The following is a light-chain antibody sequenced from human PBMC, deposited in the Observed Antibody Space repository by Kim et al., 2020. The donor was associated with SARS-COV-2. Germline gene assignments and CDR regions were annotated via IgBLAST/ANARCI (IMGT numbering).Light chain of an antibody. CDR2: GVN. V-gene: IGLV2-14*03. CDR3: SSYTTRVTWV. Sequence: QSVLTQPASVSGFPGQSITISCTGTTGDIGAYNYVSWYQRHPGEAPKLIIYGVNKRPSWFSDRFSGSKSGNTASLTIHDLQAEDEADYLCSSYTTRVTWVLGGGTQLTVL. J-gene: IGLJ3*02. CDR1: TGDIGAYNY.